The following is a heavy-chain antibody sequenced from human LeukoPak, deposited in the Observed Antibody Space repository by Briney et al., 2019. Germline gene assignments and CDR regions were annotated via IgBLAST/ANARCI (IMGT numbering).Heavy chain of an antibody. CDR1: GGSLSGYY. V-gene: IGHV4-34*01. CDR2: INHSGST. D-gene: IGHD5-12*01. J-gene: IGHJ4*02. CDR3: ARGVISGYDSLSLDY. Sequence: SETLSLTCAVYGGSLSGYYWSWLRQPPGKGLEWLGEINHSGSTNYNPSLKSRVTISVDTSKNQFSLKLTSVTAADTAVYYCARGVISGYDSLSLDYWGQGTLVTVSS.